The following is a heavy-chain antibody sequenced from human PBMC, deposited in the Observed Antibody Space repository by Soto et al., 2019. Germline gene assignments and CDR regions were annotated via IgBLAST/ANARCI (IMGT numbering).Heavy chain of an antibody. CDR3: AKDRLTVFGVVVTFED. Sequence: PGVSLRLACGTEGFTVYSYAMHWVRQAPGKGLEWVSSLSGSGYQTYYADSVKGRLTISRDRSKNTVYLQMNSLRAEDTAVYFCAKDRLTVFGVVVTFEDWGRGTLVTVSS. D-gene: IGHD3-3*01. CDR2: LSGSGYQT. J-gene: IGHJ4*02. V-gene: IGHV3-23*01. CDR1: GFTVYSYA.